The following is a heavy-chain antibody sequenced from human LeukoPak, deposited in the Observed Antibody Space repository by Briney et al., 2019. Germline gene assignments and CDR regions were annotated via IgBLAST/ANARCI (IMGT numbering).Heavy chain of an antibody. Sequence: HPGGSLRLSCAASGFTVSSNYMSWVRQAPGKGLEWVSVIYSSGSTYYADSVKGRFTISRDNSKNTLYLQMNSLRAEDTAVYYCAKVINPIVVVVAGLLHWGQGTLVTVSS. J-gene: IGHJ4*02. CDR1: GFTVSSNY. D-gene: IGHD2-15*01. V-gene: IGHV3-53*01. CDR2: IYSSGST. CDR3: AKVINPIVVVVAGLLH.